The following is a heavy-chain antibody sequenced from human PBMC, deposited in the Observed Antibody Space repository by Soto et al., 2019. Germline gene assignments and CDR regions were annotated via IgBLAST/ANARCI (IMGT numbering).Heavy chain of an antibody. J-gene: IGHJ4*02. CDR3: ARGSCFGADCYPNPYFDF. Sequence: QITLKESGPTLVKPTQTLTLTCTFSGFSLSTTEEGVGWIRQPPGKAPEWLAPIYWDDDKRYSPSLKTRLTITKDTSKNQVVLTATNVDPVDTATYYCARGSCFGADCYPNPYFDFCGQGILVTVSS. CDR1: GFSLSTTEEG. V-gene: IGHV2-5*02. CDR2: IYWDDDK. D-gene: IGHD2-21*02.